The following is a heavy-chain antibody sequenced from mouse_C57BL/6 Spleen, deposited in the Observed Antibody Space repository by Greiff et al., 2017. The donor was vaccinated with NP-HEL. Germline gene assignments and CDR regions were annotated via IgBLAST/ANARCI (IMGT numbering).Heavy chain of an antibody. D-gene: IGHD1-1*01. CDR3: AKHGEEDYYGSWAMDY. CDR1: GFSLTSYG. J-gene: IGHJ4*01. Sequence: VQGVESGPGLVAPSQSLSITCTVSGFSLTSYGVDWVRQPPGKGLEWLGVIWGGGSTNYNSALMSRLSISKDNSKSQVCLKMNSLQTDDTAMYYCAKHGEEDYYGSWAMDYWGQGTSVTVSS. V-gene: IGHV2-9*01. CDR2: IWGGGST.